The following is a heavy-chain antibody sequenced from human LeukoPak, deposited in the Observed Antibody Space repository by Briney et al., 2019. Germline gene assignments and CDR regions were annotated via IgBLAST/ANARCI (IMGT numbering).Heavy chain of an antibody. CDR1: GGTLSNYA. D-gene: IGHD3-16*01. V-gene: IGHV1-69*04. CDR2: IIPTLGLA. J-gene: IGHJ4*02. Sequence: GASVKVSCKASGGTLSNYAISSVRQAPGHGLEWMGRIIPTLGLANYPQKFQGRLTITADKSTSTAYMKLSSLTSEDTAVYYCARDRRGSRPSYYFDYWGQGTLVTVSS. CDR3: ARDRRGSRPSYYFDY.